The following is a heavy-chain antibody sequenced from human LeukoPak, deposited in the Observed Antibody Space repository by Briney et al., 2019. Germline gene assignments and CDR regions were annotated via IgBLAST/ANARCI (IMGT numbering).Heavy chain of an antibody. CDR1: GGSISSGSYY. D-gene: IGHD6-19*01. V-gene: IGHV4-61*09. CDR2: IYTSGST. J-gene: IGHJ4*02. CDR3: AAESERWLLRS. Sequence: SQTLSLTCTVSGGSISSGSYYWSWIRQPAGQGLEWIGHIYTSGSTNYNPSLKTRVTISVDTSTNQFSLKLNSVTAADTAVYYCAAESERWLLRSWGQGTLVTVSP.